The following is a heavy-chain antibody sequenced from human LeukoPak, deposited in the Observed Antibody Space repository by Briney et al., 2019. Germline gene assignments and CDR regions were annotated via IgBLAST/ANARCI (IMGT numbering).Heavy chain of an antibody. CDR2: IYYSGST. V-gene: IGHV4-39*07. D-gene: IGHD1-26*01. J-gene: IGHJ3*02. CDR1: GGSISSSSYY. Sequence: SETLSLTCTVSGGSISSSSYYWGWIRQPPGKGLEWIGSIYYSGSTYYNPSLKSRVTISVDTSKNQFSLKLSSVTAADTAVYYCARPYSGSLHDAFDIWGQGTMVTVSS. CDR3: ARPYSGSLHDAFDI.